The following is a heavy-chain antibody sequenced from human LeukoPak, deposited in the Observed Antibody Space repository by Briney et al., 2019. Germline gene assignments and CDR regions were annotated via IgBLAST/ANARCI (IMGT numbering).Heavy chain of an antibody. CDR1: GFTFSSYG. CDR2: ISYDGSNK. J-gene: IGHJ6*02. CDR3: ATSGIAAAGKWLYYYYGMDV. V-gene: IGHV3-30*03. D-gene: IGHD6-13*01. Sequence: GRSLRLSCAASGFTFSSYGMHWVRQAPGKGLEWVAVISYDGSNKYYADSVKGRFTISRDNSKNTLYLQMNSLRAEDTVVYYCATSGIAAAGKWLYYYYGMDVWGQGTTVTVSS.